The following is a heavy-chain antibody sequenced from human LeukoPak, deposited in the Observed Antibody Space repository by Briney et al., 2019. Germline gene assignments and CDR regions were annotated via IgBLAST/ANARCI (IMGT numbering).Heavy chain of an antibody. CDR1: GFIFSDYW. V-gene: IGHV3-7*03. CDR3: ARGGGLDV. D-gene: IGHD3-16*01. CDR2: IKQDGSEK. Sequence: GGSLRLSCVASGFIFSDYWMHWVRQSPGKGLEWVANIKQDGSEKHYVDSVKGRFTISRDNAKNSLYLQMSNLRAEDTAVYFCARGGGLDVWGQGATVTVSS. J-gene: IGHJ6*02.